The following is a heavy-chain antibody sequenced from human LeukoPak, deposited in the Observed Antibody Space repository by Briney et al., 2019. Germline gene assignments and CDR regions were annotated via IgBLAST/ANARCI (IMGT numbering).Heavy chain of an antibody. V-gene: IGHV1-24*01. D-gene: IGHD3-22*01. CDR1: GYSLSDLS. J-gene: IGHJ4*02. CDR3: ATAWLYYDSSGYNY. CDR2: FDPEDGET. Sequence: GASVKVSCRVSGYSLSDLSIHWVRHVPGKGLEWMGGFDPEDGETIYAQKFQGRVTMTEDTSTDTAYMELSSLRSEDTAVYYCATAWLYYDSSGYNYWGQGTLVTVSS.